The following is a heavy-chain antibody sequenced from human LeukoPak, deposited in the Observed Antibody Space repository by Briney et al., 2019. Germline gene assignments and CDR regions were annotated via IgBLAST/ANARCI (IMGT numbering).Heavy chain of an antibody. Sequence: GASVKVSCKASGGTFSSYAISWVRQAPGQGLEWMGRIIPILGIANYAQKFQGRVTITADKSTSTAYMELSSLRSEDTAVYYCASYCGGDCYLGYYYGMDVWGQGATVTVSS. CDR3: ASYCGGDCYLGYYYGMDV. D-gene: IGHD2-21*02. CDR2: IIPILGIA. J-gene: IGHJ6*02. V-gene: IGHV1-69*04. CDR1: GGTFSSYA.